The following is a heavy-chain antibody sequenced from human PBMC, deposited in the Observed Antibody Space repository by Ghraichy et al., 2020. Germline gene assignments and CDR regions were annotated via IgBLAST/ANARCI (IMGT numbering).Heavy chain of an antibody. CDR3: ARAAVSAVRFDN. CDR2: AHYRGTP. J-gene: IGHJ4*02. CDR1: GASINSYSHY. V-gene: IGHV4-39*01. Sequence: SETLSLTCTVSGASINSYSHYWAWLRQPPGGGLEWLGSAHYRGTPYYDPSLDSRVSISLDTSKGQISLSLKSVTAADTALYFCARAAVSAVRFDNWGRGTRVAVSS. D-gene: IGHD2-8*01.